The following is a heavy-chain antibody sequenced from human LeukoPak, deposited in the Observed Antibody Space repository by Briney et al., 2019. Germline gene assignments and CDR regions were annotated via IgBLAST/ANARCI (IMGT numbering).Heavy chain of an antibody. Sequence: GGSLRLSCAASRFTFSSYSMNWVRQAPGKGLEWVSYISSSSSTIYYADSVKGRFTISRDNAKNSLYLQMNSLRAEDTAVYYCAREPGTAAGPNTRYYYYYGMDVWGQGTTVTVSS. V-gene: IGHV3-48*04. CDR2: ISSSSSTI. CDR3: AREPGTAAGPNTRYYYYYGMDV. J-gene: IGHJ6*02. CDR1: RFTFSSYS. D-gene: IGHD6-13*01.